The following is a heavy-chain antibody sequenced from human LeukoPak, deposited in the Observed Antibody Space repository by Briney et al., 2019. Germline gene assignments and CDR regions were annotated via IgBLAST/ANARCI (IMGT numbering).Heavy chain of an antibody. CDR3: AGSYGSGTFDI. Sequence: PSETLSLTCAVYGGSFSGYYWSWIRQPPGKGLEWIGEINHSGSTNYNPSLKSRVTISVDTSKNQFSLKLSSVTVADTAVYYCAGSYGSGTFDIWGQGTMVTVSS. CDR1: GGSFSGYY. CDR2: INHSGST. J-gene: IGHJ3*02. D-gene: IGHD3-10*01. V-gene: IGHV4-34*01.